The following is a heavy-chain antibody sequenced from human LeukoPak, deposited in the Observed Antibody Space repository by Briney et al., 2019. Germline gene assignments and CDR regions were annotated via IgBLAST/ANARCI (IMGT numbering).Heavy chain of an antibody. CDR1: GGSISRYY. V-gene: IGHV4-4*07. J-gene: IGHJ6*02. Sequence: SDTLSLTCTVSGGSISRYYWSWIRQPARKGLEGIGRIYTRGSTNYNPSLKSRVTMSVDTSKNQFSLKLSSVTAADTAVYYCARSGCSSTSCYAGEYYYGMDVWGQGTTVTVSS. CDR2: IYTRGST. CDR3: ARSGCSSTSCYAGEYYYGMDV. D-gene: IGHD2-2*01.